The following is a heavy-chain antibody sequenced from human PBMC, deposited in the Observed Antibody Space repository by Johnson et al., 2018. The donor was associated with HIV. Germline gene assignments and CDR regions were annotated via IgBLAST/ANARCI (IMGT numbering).Heavy chain of an antibody. CDR1: GFTFSSYA. V-gene: IGHV3-30-3*01. CDR2: ISYDGSNK. Sequence: QVQLVESGGGVVQPGRSLRLSCAASGFTFSSYAMHWVRQAPGKGLEWVAAISYDGSNKYYAASGKGRFTTSRDNSKNTLYLQMNSLRAEDTAVYYCARDGDEFGDGYNPTEIWGQGTMVTVSS. CDR3: ARDGDEFGDGYNPTEI. D-gene: IGHD5-24*01. J-gene: IGHJ3*02.